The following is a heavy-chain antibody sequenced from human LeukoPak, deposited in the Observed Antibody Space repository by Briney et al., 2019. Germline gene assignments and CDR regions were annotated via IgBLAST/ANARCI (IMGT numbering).Heavy chain of an antibody. CDR2: ISYDGSNK. D-gene: IGHD4-17*01. V-gene: IGHV3-30*18. J-gene: IGHJ4*02. CDR1: GFTFSSYG. CDR3: AKDIYDYGDYERRLNTDY. Sequence: GGSLRLSCAASGFTFSSYGMHWVRQAPGKGLEWVAVISYDGSNKYYADSVKGRFTISRDNSKNTLYLQMNSLRAEDTAVYYCAKDIYDYGDYERRLNTDYWGQGTLVTVSS.